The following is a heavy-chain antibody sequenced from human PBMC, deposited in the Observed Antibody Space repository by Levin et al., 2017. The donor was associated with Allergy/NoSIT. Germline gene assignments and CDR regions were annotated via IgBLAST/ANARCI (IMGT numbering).Heavy chain of an antibody. CDR1: GFTFSSYA. CDR3: AKDLSAVPAADYYYAMDV. D-gene: IGHD2-2*01. V-gene: IGHV3-23*01. Sequence: GGSLRLSCAASGFTFSSYAMNWVRQAPGKGLEWVSGTSDSGGSTYYADSVKGRFTISRDNSKNTLYLQVNSLRAEDTALYYCAKDLSAVPAADYYYAMDVWGQGTTVTVSS. J-gene: IGHJ6*02. CDR2: TSDSGGST.